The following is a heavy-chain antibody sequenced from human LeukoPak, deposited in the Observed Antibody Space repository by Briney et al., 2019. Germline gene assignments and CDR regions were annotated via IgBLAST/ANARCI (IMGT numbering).Heavy chain of an antibody. D-gene: IGHD3-10*01. CDR2: ISGGGGTT. CDR1: GFTFSNYA. V-gene: IGHV3-23*01. J-gene: IGHJ5*01. Sequence: GGSLRLSCAASGFTFSNYAMTWVRQAPGKGLGWGSAISGGGGTTYYADSVKGRFTISRDNSKNTLFLQMNSLRAEDTAVYYCAKEVGFDSGSYYDSWGQGTLVTVSS. CDR3: AKEVGFDSGSYYDS.